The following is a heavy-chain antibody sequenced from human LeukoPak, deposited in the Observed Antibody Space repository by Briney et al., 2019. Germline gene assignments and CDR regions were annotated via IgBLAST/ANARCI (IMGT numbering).Heavy chain of an antibody. V-gene: IGHV4-59*08. CDR1: GGSISNYY. Sequence: SETLSLTCTVSGGSISNYYWSWIRQPPGKGLEWIGYIYYSGSTNYNPSLKSRATISLDTSKNQFSLKLSSVTAADTAVYYCARRSTGPMRGYSSTWYPLDYWGQGTLVTVSS. J-gene: IGHJ4*02. CDR3: ARRSTGPMRGYSSTWYPLDY. D-gene: IGHD6-13*01. CDR2: IYYSGST.